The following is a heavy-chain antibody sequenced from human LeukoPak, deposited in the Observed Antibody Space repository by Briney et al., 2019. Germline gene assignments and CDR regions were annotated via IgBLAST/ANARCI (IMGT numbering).Heavy chain of an antibody. CDR3: ARHGRYDLDY. D-gene: IGHD1-26*01. Sequence: SETLSLTCAVYGGSLSGRYWSWIRQPPGEGLEWIGQISPSGSTTYNPSLESRVTISLDTSENQFSLRLSSVTAADTAVYYCARHGRYDLDYWGQGTLVTVSS. CDR2: ISPSGST. CDR1: GGSLSGRY. J-gene: IGHJ4*02. V-gene: IGHV4-34*01.